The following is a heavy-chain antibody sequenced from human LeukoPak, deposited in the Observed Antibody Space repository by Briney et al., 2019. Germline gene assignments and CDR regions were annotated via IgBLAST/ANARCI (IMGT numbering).Heavy chain of an antibody. J-gene: IGHJ4*02. Sequence: PSETLSLTCSFSGGSLSSGDYYWSWIRQPPGKGPQWIGYINSSGRTNYNPSLRSRLTISVNASNNQFSLQLRSVTAADTAVYYCARARDSGSFNRAFDYWGQGTLVTVSS. D-gene: IGHD3-10*01. CDR2: INSSGRT. CDR1: GGSLSSGDYY. V-gene: IGHV4-61*08. CDR3: ARARDSGSFNRAFDY.